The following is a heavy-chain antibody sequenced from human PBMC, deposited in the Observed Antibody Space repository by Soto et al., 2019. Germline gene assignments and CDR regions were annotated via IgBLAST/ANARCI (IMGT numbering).Heavy chain of an antibody. CDR2: IYPDESDT. Sequence: PGESLKISCKGSGYSFTKHWIGWVRQMPGKRPERMATIYPDESDTRYSPSFQGQVTISADKSISTAYLQWSSLKASDTFIDSCVREVFSGGGYDAYQNSGIDTWGYGSQVS. CDR3: VREVFSGGGYDAYQNSGIDT. D-gene: IGHD5-12*01. CDR1: GYSFTKHW. V-gene: IGHV5-51*01. J-gene: IGHJ4*03.